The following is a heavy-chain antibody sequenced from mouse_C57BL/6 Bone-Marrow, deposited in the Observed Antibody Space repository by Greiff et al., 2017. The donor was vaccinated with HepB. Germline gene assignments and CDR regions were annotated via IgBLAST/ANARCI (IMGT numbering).Heavy chain of an antibody. CDR1: GFTFSDYY. D-gene: IGHD1-1*01. J-gene: IGHJ4*01. CDR3: ARAIYYYGSSYEGYAMDY. V-gene: IGHV5-16*01. Sequence: EVHLVESEGGLVQPGSSMKLSCTASGFTFSDYYMAWVRQVPEKGLEWVANINYDGSSTYYLDSLKSRFIISRDNAKNILYLQMSSLKSEDTATYYCARAIYYYGSSYEGYAMDYWGQGTSVTVSS. CDR2: INYDGSST.